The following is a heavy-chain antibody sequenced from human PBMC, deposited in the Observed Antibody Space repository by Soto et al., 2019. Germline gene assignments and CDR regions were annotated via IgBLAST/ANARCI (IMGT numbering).Heavy chain of an antibody. CDR1: GGSITSYY. CDR2: IYYSGST. V-gene: IGHV4-39*01. CDR3: ARRWGYSFDY. Sequence: QLQLKESGQGRVKPSETLSFTSTVSGGSITSYYWGWIPRPPGKGLEWIGSIYYSGSTYYNPSLKSRVTISVDTSKNQFSLKLSSVTAADTAVYYCARRWGYSFDYWGQGTLVTVSS. J-gene: IGHJ4*02. D-gene: IGHD7-27*01.